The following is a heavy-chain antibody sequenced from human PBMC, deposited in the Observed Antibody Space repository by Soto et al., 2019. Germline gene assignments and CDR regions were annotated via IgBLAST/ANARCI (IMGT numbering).Heavy chain of an antibody. D-gene: IGHD3-10*01. V-gene: IGHV3-30*18. Sequence: PGGSLRLSCAASGFTFSSYGMHWVRQAPGKGLEWVAVISYDGSNKYYADSVKGRFTISRDNSKNTLYLQMNSLRAEDTAVYYCAKDFISPPYGGSGSYRYYYGMDVWGQGTTVTVSS. J-gene: IGHJ6*02. CDR2: ISYDGSNK. CDR3: AKDFISPPYGGSGSYRYYYGMDV. CDR1: GFTFSSYG.